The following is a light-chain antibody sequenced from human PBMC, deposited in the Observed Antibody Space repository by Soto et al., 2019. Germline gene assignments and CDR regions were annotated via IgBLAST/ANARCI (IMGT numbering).Light chain of an antibody. CDR1: ESVSSH. Sequence: ERVMTNSPATPSVSPGERSTLSCRSSESVSSHLAWYQQKSGLAPRLLIYCASTRATGVPARFIVSVSETEFTLTISSLQSKGFSIYHLQQYNNRPHTFGQGDKVDI. CDR2: CAS. CDR3: QQYNNRPHT. V-gene: IGKV3-15*01. J-gene: IGKJ2*01.